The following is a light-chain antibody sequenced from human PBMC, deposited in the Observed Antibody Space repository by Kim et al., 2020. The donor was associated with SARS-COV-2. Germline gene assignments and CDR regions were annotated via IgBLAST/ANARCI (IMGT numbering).Light chain of an antibody. CDR1: QDIKNN. V-gene: IGKV1-16*02. Sequence: ASVGDRVTMTCRARQDIKNNLVWFQQKPGKAPRYLIYAASSLQSGVPSKFSGSGSGTDFTLTISSLQPEDFATYYCQQYQSYPVTFGQGTRLEIK. CDR3: QQYQSYPVT. CDR2: AAS. J-gene: IGKJ5*01.